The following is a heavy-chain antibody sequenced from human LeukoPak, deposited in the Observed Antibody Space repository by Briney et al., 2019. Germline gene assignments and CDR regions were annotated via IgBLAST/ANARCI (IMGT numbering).Heavy chain of an antibody. CDR3: ATIRQDMVRGLAFDY. V-gene: IGHV4-34*01. CDR2: INHSGST. CDR1: GGSFSGYY. J-gene: IGHJ4*02. Sequence: PSETLSLTCAVYGGSFSGYYWSWIRQPPGKGLEWIGEINHSGSTNYNPSLKSRVTISVDTSKNQFSLKLSSVTAADTAVYYCATIRQDMVRGLAFDYWGQGTLVTVSS. D-gene: IGHD3-10*01.